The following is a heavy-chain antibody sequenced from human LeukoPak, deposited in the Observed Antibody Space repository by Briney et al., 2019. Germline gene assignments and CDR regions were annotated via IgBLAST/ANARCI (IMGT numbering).Heavy chain of an antibody. CDR3: AGSGSYAYYYDYYGMDV. V-gene: IGHV3-23*01. CDR2: ISGSGGST. D-gene: IGHD3-10*01. CDR1: GFTFSSYA. J-gene: IGHJ6*02. Sequence: GGSLRLSCAASGFTFSSYAMSWVRQAPGKGLEWVSAISGSGGSTYYADSVKGRFTISRDNSKNTLYLQMNSLRAEDTAVYYCAGSGSYAYYYDYYGMDVWGQGTTVTVSS.